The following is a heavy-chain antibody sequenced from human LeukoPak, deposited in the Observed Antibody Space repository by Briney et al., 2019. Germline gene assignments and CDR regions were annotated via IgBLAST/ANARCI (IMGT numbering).Heavy chain of an antibody. V-gene: IGHV1-58*02. Sequence: GASVKVSCKASGFTFTSSAMQWVRQARGQRLEWIGWIVVGSGNTNYAQKFQERVTITRDMSTSTAYMELSSLRSEDTAVYYCARNPYYDTRWFDPWGQGTLATVSS. CDR3: ARNPYYDTRWFDP. D-gene: IGHD3-3*01. J-gene: IGHJ5*02. CDR1: GFTFTSSA. CDR2: IVVGSGNT.